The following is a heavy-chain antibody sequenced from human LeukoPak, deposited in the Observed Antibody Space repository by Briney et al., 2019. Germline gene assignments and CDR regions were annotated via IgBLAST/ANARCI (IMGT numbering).Heavy chain of an antibody. CDR3: ARDARGWTFDY. J-gene: IGHJ4*02. Sequence: GGSLRLSCVASVFTFNIYWMHWLRHVPGKGLVWLSRMHYDGSTTTYADSVKGRFTISRDNAKNTLYLQLNSLRVEDTAMYYCARDARGWTFDYWGQGTLVTVSS. CDR1: VFTFNIYW. D-gene: IGHD5-12*01. V-gene: IGHV3-74*01. CDR2: MHYDGSTT.